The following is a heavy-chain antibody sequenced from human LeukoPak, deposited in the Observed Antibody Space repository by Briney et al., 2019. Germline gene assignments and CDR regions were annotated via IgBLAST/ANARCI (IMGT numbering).Heavy chain of an antibody. CDR1: GFTFSDYG. J-gene: IGHJ4*02. V-gene: IGHV3-21*01. CDR2: ITSSGTYI. Sequence: PGGSLRLSCAASGFTFSDYGMNWVRQAPGKGLEWVSSITSSGTYIYYADSVKGRFTISRDNAKNSLYLQMNSLRAEDTALYYCAKNTLSKSRIFTGSGWGQGTLVTVSS. CDR3: AKNTLSKSRIFTGSG. D-gene: IGHD2-15*01.